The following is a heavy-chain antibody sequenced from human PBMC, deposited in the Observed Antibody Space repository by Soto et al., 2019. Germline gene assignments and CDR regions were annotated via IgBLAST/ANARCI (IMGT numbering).Heavy chain of an antibody. J-gene: IGHJ5*02. D-gene: IGHD6-13*01. CDR3: ARERPDGSRLDP. CDR2: IYYSGST. V-gene: IGHV4-30-4*01. Sequence: SQTRSLTCTVGGGSLSSGDYYWSWIRQPPGKGLEWIGYIYYSGSTYYNPSLKSRVTISVDTSKNQFSLKLSSVTAADTAVYSCARERPDGSRLDPWGQGTRVTAPQ. CDR1: GGSLSSGDYY.